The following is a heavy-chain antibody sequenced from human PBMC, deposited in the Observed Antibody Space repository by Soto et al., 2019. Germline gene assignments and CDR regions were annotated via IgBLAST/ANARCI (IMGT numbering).Heavy chain of an antibody. D-gene: IGHD3-16*01. J-gene: IGHJ4*02. CDR2: IYFNGNT. CDR1: AASFSKYY. Sequence: PSETLSLTXTVSAASFSKYYWTWIRQPPGKGLEWIGYIYFNGNTKYNPSLEGRLTIAIDTSKKEFSLKLTSVTAADAAVYYCASVTFGGIVLAHWGQGTLVIVSS. CDR3: ASVTFGGIVLAH. V-gene: IGHV4-59*01.